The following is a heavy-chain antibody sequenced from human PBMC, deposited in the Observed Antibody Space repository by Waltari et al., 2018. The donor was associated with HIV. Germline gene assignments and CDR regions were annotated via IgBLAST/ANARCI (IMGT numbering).Heavy chain of an antibody. V-gene: IGHV1-46*01. D-gene: IGHD3-22*01. Sequence: QVQLVQSGAEVKKPGASVKVSCKASGYTFPRYYMHWVRPAPGQGLEWMGIINPSGGSTSYAQKFQGRVTMTRDTSTSTVYMELSSLRSEDTAVYYCARGANYYDSSGYFDYWGQGTLVTVSS. CDR3: ARGANYYDSSGYFDY. CDR2: INPSGGST. J-gene: IGHJ4*02. CDR1: GYTFPRYY.